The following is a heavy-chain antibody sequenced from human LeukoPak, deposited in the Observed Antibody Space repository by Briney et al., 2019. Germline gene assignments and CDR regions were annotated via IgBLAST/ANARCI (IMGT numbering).Heavy chain of an antibody. J-gene: IGHJ4*02. V-gene: IGHV1-46*01. D-gene: IGHD6-19*01. CDR3: ATAVAGLY. CDR2: INPSGDST. Sequence: ASVKVSCTASGYNFSNYYMHWVRQAPGQGLEWMAIINPSGDSTTCAQKLQGRITVTRDTSTSTAYMELSSLRSEDTAVYYCATAVAGLYWGQGTLVTVSS. CDR1: GYNFSNYY.